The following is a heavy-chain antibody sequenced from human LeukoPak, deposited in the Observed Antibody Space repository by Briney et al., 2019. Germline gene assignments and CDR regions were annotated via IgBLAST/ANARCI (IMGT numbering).Heavy chain of an antibody. V-gene: IGHV3-74*01. Sequence: GGSLRLSCAASGFTFSRYWMHWVRQAPGKGLVWVSRINSDGSSTSYADSVKGRFSISRDNAKNTLHLQMNSLRAEDTAVYYCARYHYDYSGYRITYFDSWGQGTLVTVSS. J-gene: IGHJ4*02. CDR1: GFTFSRYW. D-gene: IGHD3-22*01. CDR2: INSDGSST. CDR3: ARYHYDYSGYRITYFDS.